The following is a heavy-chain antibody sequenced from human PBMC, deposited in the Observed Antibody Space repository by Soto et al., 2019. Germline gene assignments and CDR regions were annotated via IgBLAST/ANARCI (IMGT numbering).Heavy chain of an antibody. Sequence: PGESLKISCKGSGYSFTSYWIGWVRQMPGKGLEWMGIIYPGDSDTRYSPSFQGQVTISADKSISTAYLQWSSLKASDTAMYYCARGPVYYDSSGQAYYYYYGMDVWGQGTTVTVSS. CDR2: IYPGDSDT. V-gene: IGHV5-51*01. J-gene: IGHJ6*02. CDR1: GYSFTSYW. CDR3: ARGPVYYDSSGQAYYYYYGMDV. D-gene: IGHD3-22*01.